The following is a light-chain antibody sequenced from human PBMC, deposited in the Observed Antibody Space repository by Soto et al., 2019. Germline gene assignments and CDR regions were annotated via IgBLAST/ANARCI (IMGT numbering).Light chain of an antibody. V-gene: IGKV3-20*01. CDR2: GAS. CDR1: QRVSSNY. J-gene: IGKJ2*01. CDR3: HQYGTLPYA. Sequence: EIVLTQSPGTLSLSPGERATLSCRASQRVSSNYVAWYQHKPGQAPRLLIHGASIRATGIPDRFSGSGSGTDFALTISRLEPEDFAVYYCHQYGTLPYAFGQGTKLQIK.